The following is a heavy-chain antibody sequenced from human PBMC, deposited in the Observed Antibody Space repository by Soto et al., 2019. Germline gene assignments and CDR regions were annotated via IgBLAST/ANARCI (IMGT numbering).Heavy chain of an antibody. CDR3: AKDGGGSNCSGGSCHYYYYYMDV. J-gene: IGHJ6*03. V-gene: IGHV3-9*01. D-gene: IGHD2-15*01. CDR2: ISWNSGSI. CDR1: GFTFDDYA. Sequence: GGSLRLSCAASGFTFDDYAMHWVRQAPGKGLEWVSGISWNSGSIGYADSVKGRFTISRDNAKNSLYLQMNSLRAEDTALYYCAKDGGGSNCSGGSCHYYYYYMDVWGKGTTVTVSS.